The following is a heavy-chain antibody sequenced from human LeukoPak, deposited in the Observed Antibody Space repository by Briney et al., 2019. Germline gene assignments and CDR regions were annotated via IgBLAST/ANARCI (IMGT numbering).Heavy chain of an antibody. V-gene: IGHV3-7*01. J-gene: IGHJ4*02. CDR2: MKPDGSDK. CDR3: ARSNYDL. D-gene: IGHD3-3*01. CDR1: GFIFSSLW. Sequence: GGSLRLSCAASGFIFSSLWMGWVRQAPGKGLEWVASMKPDGSDKYYVDSVEGRFTISRDNTKNSLFLQMDSLRAEDTAVYYCARSNYDLRGQGTLVTVSS.